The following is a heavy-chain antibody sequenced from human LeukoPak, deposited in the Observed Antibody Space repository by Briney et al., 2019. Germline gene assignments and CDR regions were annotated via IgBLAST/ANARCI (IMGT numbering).Heavy chain of an antibody. J-gene: IGHJ4*02. D-gene: IGHD2-8*01. CDR3: ARDKGTLYLATFYN. Sequence: GGSLRLSCAASGFTFCSYVMHWVRQAPGKGLEGVANISYDGSKQYSADSVKGRLTISRDNYTNTLYLPMNSLRAADTAVFCCARDKGTLYLATFYNWGEGTLVTVSS. CDR2: ISYDGSKQ. CDR1: GFTFCSYV. V-gene: IGHV3-30*04.